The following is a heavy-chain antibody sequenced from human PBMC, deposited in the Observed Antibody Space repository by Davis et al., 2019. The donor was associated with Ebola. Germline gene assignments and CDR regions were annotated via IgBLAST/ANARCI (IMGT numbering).Heavy chain of an antibody. Sequence: ASVKVSCKASGYTFSGNYIQWVRQAPGQGLEWMGWINTNTGNPTYAQGFTGRFVFSLDTSVSTAYLQISSLKAEDTAVYYCARDRGFGELLYYYYYGMDVWGQGTTVTVSS. V-gene: IGHV7-4-1*02. CDR1: GYTFSGNY. CDR2: INTNTGNP. CDR3: ARDRGFGELLYYYYYGMDV. J-gene: IGHJ6*02. D-gene: IGHD3-10*01.